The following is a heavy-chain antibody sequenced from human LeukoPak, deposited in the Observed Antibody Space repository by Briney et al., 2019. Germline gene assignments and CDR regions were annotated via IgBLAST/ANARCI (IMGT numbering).Heavy chain of an antibody. V-gene: IGHV1-18*01. Sequence: ASVKVSCKASNYTFTSYGIGWVRQAPGQGLEWMGWISTYNGNTNYAQKFQGRVTITRDTSASTAYMELSSLRSEDTAVYYCARERARAYNWFDPWGQGTLVTVSS. CDR3: ARERARAYNWFDP. J-gene: IGHJ5*02. CDR1: NYTFTSYG. CDR2: ISTYNGNT.